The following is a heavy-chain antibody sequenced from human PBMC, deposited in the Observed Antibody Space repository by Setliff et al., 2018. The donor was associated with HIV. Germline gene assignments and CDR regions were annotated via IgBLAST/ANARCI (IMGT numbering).Heavy chain of an antibody. Sequence: ASETLSLTCAVSGYSISSGYYWGWIRQPPGKGLEWIGGIYHSGSTYYNPSLKSRVTISVDTSKNQFSLKLSSVTAADTAVYYCARQIAVAATPHYFDYWGQGTLVTVSS. V-gene: IGHV4-38-2*01. D-gene: IGHD6-19*01. J-gene: IGHJ4*02. CDR3: ARQIAVAATPHYFDY. CDR2: IYHSGST. CDR1: GYSISSGYY.